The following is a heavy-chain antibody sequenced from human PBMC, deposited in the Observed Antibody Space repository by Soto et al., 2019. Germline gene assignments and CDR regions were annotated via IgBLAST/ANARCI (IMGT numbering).Heavy chain of an antibody. CDR2: IYYSGST. D-gene: IGHD6-13*01. CDR3: ARTRYSSSWPYYFDY. V-gene: IGHV4-39*01. J-gene: IGHJ4*02. Sequence: SETLSLTCTVSGGSISSSSYYWGWIRQPPGKGLEWIGSIYYSGSTYYNPSLKSRVTISVDTSKNQFSLKLSSVTAADTAVYYCARTRYSSSWPYYFDYWGQGTLVTVSS. CDR1: GGSISSSSYY.